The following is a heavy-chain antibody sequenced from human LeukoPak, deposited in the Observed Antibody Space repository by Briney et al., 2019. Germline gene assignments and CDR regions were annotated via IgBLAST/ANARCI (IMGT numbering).Heavy chain of an antibody. CDR3: TRVGALGYCSSTSCYRGRYFDY. Sequence: PSQTLSLTCTVSGGSISSGGYYWSWIRQHPGKGLEWIGYIYYSGSTYYNPSLKSRVTISVDTSKNQFSLKLSSVTAADTAVYYCTRVGALGYCSSTSCYRGRYFDYWGQGTLVTVSS. J-gene: IGHJ4*02. D-gene: IGHD2-2*01. V-gene: IGHV4-31*03. CDR1: GGSISSGGYY. CDR2: IYYSGST.